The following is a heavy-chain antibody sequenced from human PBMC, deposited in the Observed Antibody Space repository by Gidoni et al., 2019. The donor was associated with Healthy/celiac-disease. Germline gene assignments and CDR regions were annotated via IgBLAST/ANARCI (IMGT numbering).Heavy chain of an antibody. CDR2: SSWNSGSM. Sequence: EVQLVESGGGLVQPGRSLRLSCAASGFTFDDYAMHWVRQAQGKGLEWVSGSSWNSGSMGYADSVKGRFTISRDNAKNSLYLQMNSLRAEDTALYYCAKDAGPDFIVATQSGYYYYYYGMDVWGQGTTVTVSS. CDR1: GFTFDDYA. D-gene: IGHD5-12*01. J-gene: IGHJ6*02. CDR3: AKDAGPDFIVATQSGYYYYYYGMDV. V-gene: IGHV3-9*01.